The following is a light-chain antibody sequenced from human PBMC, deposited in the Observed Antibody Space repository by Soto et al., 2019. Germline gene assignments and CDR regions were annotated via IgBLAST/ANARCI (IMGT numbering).Light chain of an antibody. J-gene: IGKJ2*01. CDR2: GAS. V-gene: IGKV3-15*01. CDR1: QSVSSN. CDR3: QQYNNCPPYT. Sequence: EIVMTQSPATLSVSPGERATLSCRASQSVSSNLAWYQQKPGQAPRLLIYGASARATGIPARFSGSGSGTELTLTISSLQSEDFVVYYCQQYNNCPPYTFGQGTKLEIK.